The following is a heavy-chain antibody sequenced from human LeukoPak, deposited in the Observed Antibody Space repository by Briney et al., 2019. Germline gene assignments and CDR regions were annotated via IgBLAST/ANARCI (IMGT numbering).Heavy chain of an antibody. CDR1: GFTFSSYG. CDR3: AKDYGDSDENDY. CDR2: ISGSGGST. Sequence: GGSLRLSCAASGFTFSSYGMSWVRQAPGKGLEWVSAISGSGGSTYYADSVKGRFTISRDNSKNTLYLQMNSLRAEDTAVYYCAKDYGDSDENDYWGQGTLVTVSS. D-gene: IGHD4-17*01. J-gene: IGHJ4*02. V-gene: IGHV3-23*01.